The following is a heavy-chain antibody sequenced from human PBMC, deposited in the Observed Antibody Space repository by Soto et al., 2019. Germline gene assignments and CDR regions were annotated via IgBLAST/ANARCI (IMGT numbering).Heavy chain of an antibody. J-gene: IGHJ6*02. CDR3: AASRGFDSSGYSGYYYGMDV. D-gene: IGHD3-22*01. CDR1: GYSFTSYW. Sequence: GESLKISCKGSGYSFTSYWFGWVRQMPGKGLEWMGIIYPGDSDTRYSPSFQGQVTISADKSISTAYLQWSSLKASDTAMYYCAASRGFDSSGYSGYYYGMDVWGQGTTVTVSS. CDR2: IYPGDSDT. V-gene: IGHV5-51*01.